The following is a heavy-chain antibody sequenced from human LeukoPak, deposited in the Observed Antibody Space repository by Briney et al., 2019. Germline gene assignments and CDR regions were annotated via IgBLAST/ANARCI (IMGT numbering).Heavy chain of an antibody. CDR2: IKQDGSGK. CDR3: ARSGFGSSWYFDY. J-gene: IGHJ4*02. Sequence: GGSLRLSCAASGFMFSSYWMSWVRQAPGKGLEWVANIKQDGSGKYYVDSVKGRFTISRDNAKKSLYLQMNSLRPEDTAVYYCARSGFGSSWYFDYWGQGTLVTVSS. CDR1: GFMFSSYW. D-gene: IGHD6-13*01. V-gene: IGHV3-7*05.